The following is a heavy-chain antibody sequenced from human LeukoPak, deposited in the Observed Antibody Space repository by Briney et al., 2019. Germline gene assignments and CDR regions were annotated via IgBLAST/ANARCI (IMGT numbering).Heavy chain of an antibody. J-gene: IGHJ4*02. D-gene: IGHD5-18*01. Sequence: GGSLRLSCAASGFTFSGYWMSWVRQAPRKGLEWVAIIKQDGSEKYCVDSVKGRFTISSDNAKNSLSLEMNSLRAEDTAVYYCARDHPDTATLDYWGQGTLVTVSS. CDR3: ARDHPDTATLDY. CDR1: GFTFSGYW. V-gene: IGHV3-7*01. CDR2: IKQDGSEK.